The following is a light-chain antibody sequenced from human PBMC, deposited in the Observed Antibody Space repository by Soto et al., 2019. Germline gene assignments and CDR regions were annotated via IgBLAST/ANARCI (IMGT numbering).Light chain of an antibody. Sequence: EIVLTQSPATLSLSPGERATLSCRASQSVSSYLAWYQQKPGQAPRLLIYDASNRATGIPARFSGSGSGTDFALTISIREPEDFAVDYCQQRRNWPPEYTFGQGTKLEIK. CDR1: QSVSSY. CDR2: DAS. J-gene: IGKJ2*01. V-gene: IGKV3-11*01. CDR3: QQRRNWPPEYT.